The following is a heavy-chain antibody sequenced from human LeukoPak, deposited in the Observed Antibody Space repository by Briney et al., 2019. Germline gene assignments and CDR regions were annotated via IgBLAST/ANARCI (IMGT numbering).Heavy chain of an antibody. D-gene: IGHD5-12*01. CDR1: GFTFNTYG. V-gene: IGHV3-30*18. CDR2: ISYDGSNK. J-gene: IGHJ4*02. Sequence: LRLSCAASGFTFNTYGMHWVRQAPGKGLEWVAVISYDGSNKHYADSVKGRFTISRDTSNTLYLQMISLRPEDTAMYYCVKSSGYSGYDHGDYWGQGTLVTVSS. CDR3: VKSSGYSGYDHGDY.